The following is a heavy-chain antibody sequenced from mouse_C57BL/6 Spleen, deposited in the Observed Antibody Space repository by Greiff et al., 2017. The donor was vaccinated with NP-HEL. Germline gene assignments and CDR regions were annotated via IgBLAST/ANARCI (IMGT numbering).Heavy chain of an antibody. Sequence: EVKLVESGGGLVKPGGSLKLSCAASGFTFSDYGMHWVRQAPEKGLEWVAYISSGSSTIYYADTVKGRFTISRDNAKNTLFLQMTSLRSEDTAMYYCARGGYYGTGFAYWGQGTLVTVSA. CDR1: GFTFSDYG. D-gene: IGHD1-1*01. CDR2: ISSGSSTI. J-gene: IGHJ3*01. V-gene: IGHV5-17*01. CDR3: ARGGYYGTGFAY.